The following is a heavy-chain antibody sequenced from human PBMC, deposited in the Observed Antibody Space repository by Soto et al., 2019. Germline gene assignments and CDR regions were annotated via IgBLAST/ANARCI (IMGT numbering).Heavy chain of an antibody. Sequence: SETLSLTCSVSGDSISTVDYFWAWIRQPPGQALEYIGYIYKSATTYYNPSFESRVAISLNTSKSQFSLNVTSVTAADTAVYFCARGRYCLTGRCFPNWFDSWGQGTLVTVSS. V-gene: IGHV4-30-4*01. D-gene: IGHD2-15*01. J-gene: IGHJ5*01. CDR2: IYKSATT. CDR1: GDSISTVDYF. CDR3: ARGRYCLTGRCFPNWFDS.